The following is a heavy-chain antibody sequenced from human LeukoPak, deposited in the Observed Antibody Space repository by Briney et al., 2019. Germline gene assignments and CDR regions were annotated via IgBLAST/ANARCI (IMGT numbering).Heavy chain of an antibody. CDR1: GGSISSGGYY. J-gene: IGHJ4*02. D-gene: IGHD5-18*01. CDR3: ARVNLDTAMVIDY. V-gene: IGHV4-31*03. CDR2: ICYSGST. Sequence: SQTLSLTCTVSGGSISSGGYYWSWIRQHPGKGLEWIGYICYSGSTYYNPSLKSRVTISVDTSKNQFSLKLSSVTAADTAVYYCARVNLDTAMVIDYWGQGTLVTVSS.